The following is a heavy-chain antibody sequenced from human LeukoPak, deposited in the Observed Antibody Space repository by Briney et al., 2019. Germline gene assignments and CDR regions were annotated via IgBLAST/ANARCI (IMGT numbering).Heavy chain of an antibody. D-gene: IGHD4-17*01. CDR1: GFTISNNY. CDR3: ASVPYGDYYFDY. J-gene: IGHJ4*02. Sequence: GGSLRLSCAASGFTISNNYMSSVRQAPGKWLEWVSVVYSGGSTYYADSVKGRFTISRHNSKNTLYPQMNSLSAEDTAVYYCASVPYGDYYFDYWSQGTLVTASS. CDR2: VYSGGST. V-gene: IGHV3-53*04.